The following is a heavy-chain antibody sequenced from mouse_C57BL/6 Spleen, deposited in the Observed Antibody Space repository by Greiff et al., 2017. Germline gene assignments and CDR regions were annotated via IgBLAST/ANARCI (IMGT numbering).Heavy chain of an antibody. CDR3: ARPHRDYFDY. J-gene: IGHJ2*01. D-gene: IGHD6-1*01. CDR2: IDPSDSYT. Sequence: QVQLQQPGAELVMPGASVKLSCKASGYTFTSYWMHWVKQRPGQGLEWIGEIDPSDSYTNYNQKFKGKSTLTVDKSSSTAYMQLSSLTSEDSAVXYCARPHRDYFDYWGQGTTLTVSS. V-gene: IGHV1-69*01. CDR1: GYTFTSYW.